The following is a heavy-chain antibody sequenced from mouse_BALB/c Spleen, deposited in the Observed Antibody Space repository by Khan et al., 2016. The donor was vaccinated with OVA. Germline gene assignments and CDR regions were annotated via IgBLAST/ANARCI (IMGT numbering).Heavy chain of an antibody. D-gene: IGHD1-1*01. CDR2: INNGGSYT. Sequence: EVELVESGGDLVKPGGSLKLSCEASGFTFSSYGMSWVRQTPDKRLEWVATINNGGSYTYYPDSVKGRLTISRDNAKNTLYLQMSSLKSEETAMYYCARHRFTSPAAWFAYWGQGTLVTVSA. V-gene: IGHV5-6*01. CDR3: ARHRFTSPAAWFAY. J-gene: IGHJ3*01. CDR1: GFTFSSYG.